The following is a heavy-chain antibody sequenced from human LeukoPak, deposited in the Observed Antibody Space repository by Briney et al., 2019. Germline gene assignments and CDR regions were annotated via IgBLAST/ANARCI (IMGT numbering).Heavy chain of an antibody. J-gene: IGHJ4*02. CDR2: INWNGGST. D-gene: IGHD2-8*02. CDR1: GFTFDDYG. CDR3: ATYRQVLLPFES. V-gene: IGHV3-20*04. Sequence: GGSLRLSCAASGFTFDDYGMSWVRQAPGKGLEWVSGINWNGGSTGYADSVKGRFTISRDNAKNSLYLQMNSLRAEDTAIYYCATYRQVLLPFESWGQGTQVTVSS.